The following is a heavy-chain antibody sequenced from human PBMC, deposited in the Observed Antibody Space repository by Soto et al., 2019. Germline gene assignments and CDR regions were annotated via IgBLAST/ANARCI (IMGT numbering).Heavy chain of an antibody. CDR1: GFTFRSSW. J-gene: IGHJ4*02. CDR2: INGDGSVI. Sequence: EVQLVESGGGLVQPGGSLRLSCAASGFTFRSSWMDWVRQTPGKGPVWVSCINGDGSVIYYADSVKGRFTISRDNARDTLYLQMNSLTPEVSAVYYCVRDIRWGQGTLVSVSS. CDR3: VRDIR. V-gene: IGHV3-74*01.